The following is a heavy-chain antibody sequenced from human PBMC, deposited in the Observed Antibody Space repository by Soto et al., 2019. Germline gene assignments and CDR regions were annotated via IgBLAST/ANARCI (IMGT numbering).Heavy chain of an antibody. Sequence: QVQLVDSGGGVVQPGRSLRLSCAASGFIFSSYGMHWVRQAPGKGLEWVAGIWFDGSNKYYADSVKGRFTISRVNSRNTLYLQMNGLRAEDTAVYYCARDAKSVETTGGFDYWGQGTLVTVSS. CDR2: IWFDGSNK. J-gene: IGHJ4*02. D-gene: IGHD1-26*01. CDR1: GFIFSSYG. V-gene: IGHV3-33*01. CDR3: ARDAKSVETTGGFDY.